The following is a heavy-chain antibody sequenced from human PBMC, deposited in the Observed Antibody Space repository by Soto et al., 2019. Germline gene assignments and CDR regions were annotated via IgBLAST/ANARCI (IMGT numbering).Heavy chain of an antibody. CDR3: ARVRPPLLFFDL. J-gene: IGHJ2*01. CDR1: GGSISSGGYS. D-gene: IGHD6-6*01. CDR2: IYHSGST. Sequence: QLQLQESGPGLVKPSQTLSLTCAVSGGSISSGGYSWSWIRQPPGKGLEWIGYIYHSGSTYYNPSLKSRVTISVDRSKNQFSLKLSSVTAADTAVYYCARVRPPLLFFDLWGRGTLVTVSS. V-gene: IGHV4-30-2*01.